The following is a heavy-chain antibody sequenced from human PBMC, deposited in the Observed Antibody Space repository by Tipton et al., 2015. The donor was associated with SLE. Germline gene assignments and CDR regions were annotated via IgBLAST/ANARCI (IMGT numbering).Heavy chain of an antibody. V-gene: IGHV1-69*13. CDR2: IIPIFGTA. CDR1: GYTFTTYG. CDR3: ARPYSSGWYYFDY. D-gene: IGHD6-19*01. J-gene: IGHJ4*01. Sequence: QSGAEVKKPGASVKVSCKASGYTFTTYGISWVRQAPVQGLEWMGGIIPIFGTANYAQKFQGRVTITADESTSTAYMELSSLRSEDTAVYYCARPYSSGWYYFDYWGHGTLVTVSS.